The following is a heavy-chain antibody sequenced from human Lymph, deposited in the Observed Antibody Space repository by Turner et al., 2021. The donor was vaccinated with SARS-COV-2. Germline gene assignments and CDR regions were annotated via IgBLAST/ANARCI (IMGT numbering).Heavy chain of an antibody. V-gene: IGHV1-24*01. D-gene: IGHD6-19*01. CDR2: VDPEDGKT. CDR3: ATDRSSGWPHYYYYTMDV. J-gene: IGHJ6*02. Sequence: QVQLVQSGAEVKTPGASVKVSCKVSGYTLTELTMHWVRQAPGKGLGLMGGVDPEDGKTIYAKKFQGRGTMTEETSTDTAYMELSSLRSEETAVYYCATDRSSGWPHYYYYTMDVWGQGTTVTVSS. CDR1: GYTLTELT.